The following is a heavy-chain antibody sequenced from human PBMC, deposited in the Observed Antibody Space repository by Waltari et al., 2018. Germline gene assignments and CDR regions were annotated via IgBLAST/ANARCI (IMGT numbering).Heavy chain of an antibody. CDR2: INPNTGKT. J-gene: IGHJ4*02. V-gene: IGHV1-18*01. D-gene: IGHD6-19*01. CDR3: ARDRAPPGGSGWYRIIDF. Sequence: QVQLVQSGPEVKQPGASVKVSCKASGHSLQISGFSWWRQAPGQGLEWMGWINPNTGKTEFSQKFPGRVTLTADTSTRTAFLEVRSLRPDDTAIYYCARDRAPPGGSGWYRIIDFWGQGTHVTVSS. CDR1: GHSLQISG.